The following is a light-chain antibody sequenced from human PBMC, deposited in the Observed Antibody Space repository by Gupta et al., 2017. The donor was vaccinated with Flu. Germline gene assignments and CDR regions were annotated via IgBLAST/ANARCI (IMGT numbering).Light chain of an antibody. CDR3: QSYDSSNWV. CDR2: EDN. J-gene: IGLJ3*02. CDR1: SGSIASNY. V-gene: IGLV6-57*03. Sequence: NFMLTQPHSVSESPGNTVTISCTRSSGSIASNYVQWYQQRPGSAPTTVIYEDNQRPSGVPDRFSGSIDSSSNSASLTISRLKTEDEADYYCQSYDSSNWVFGGGTKLTVL.